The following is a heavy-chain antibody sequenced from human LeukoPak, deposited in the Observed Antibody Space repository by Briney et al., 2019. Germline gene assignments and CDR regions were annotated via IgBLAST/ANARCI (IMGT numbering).Heavy chain of an antibody. CDR1: GFTFSTYG. CDR2: ISYDGSNK. J-gene: IGHJ4*02. V-gene: IGHV3-30*18. D-gene: IGHD1-26*01. Sequence: GRSLRLSCAASGFTFSTYGMHWVRQAPGKGLERVAVISYDGSNKYYADSVKGRFTISRDNSKNTLSLQMNSLRSEDTAVYYCAKGWDTKSTSRSPFDYWGQGTLVTVSS. CDR3: AKGWDTKSTSRSPFDY.